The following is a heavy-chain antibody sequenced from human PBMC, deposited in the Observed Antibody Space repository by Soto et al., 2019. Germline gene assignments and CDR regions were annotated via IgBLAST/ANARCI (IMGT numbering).Heavy chain of an antibody. CDR3: ARLPTGTTSLDC. J-gene: IGHJ4*02. Sequence: QVQLQESGPGLVKPSQTLSLTCTVSGGSISSGDYYWSWIRQPPGKGLEWIGYIYYSGSTYYNPSLNSRVTLSVDTSKNRCFLELISVTASDTAVYYCARLPTGTTSLDCGCQGTLVTVSS. CDR2: IYYSGST. CDR1: GGSISSGDYY. V-gene: IGHV4-30-4*01. D-gene: IGHD1-7*01.